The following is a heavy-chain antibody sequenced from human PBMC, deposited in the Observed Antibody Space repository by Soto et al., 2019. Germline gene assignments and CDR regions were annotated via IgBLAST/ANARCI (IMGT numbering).Heavy chain of an antibody. Sequence: PGGSLRLSCAASGFTFSSYSMNWVRQAPGKGLEWVSSISSSSSYIYYADSVKGRFTISRDNAKNSLYLQMNSLRAEDTAVYYCATGGDFWSGYSILYYGMDVWGKGTTVTVSS. CDR2: ISSSSSYI. V-gene: IGHV3-21*01. CDR3: ATGGDFWSGYSILYYGMDV. D-gene: IGHD3-3*01. CDR1: GFTFSSYS. J-gene: IGHJ6*04.